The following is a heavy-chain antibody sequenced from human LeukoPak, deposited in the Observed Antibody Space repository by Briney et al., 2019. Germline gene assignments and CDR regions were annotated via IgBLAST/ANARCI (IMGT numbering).Heavy chain of an antibody. CDR1: GFTVSSNY. CDR3: ATGRNSVFDY. V-gene: IGHV3-53*01. J-gene: IGHJ4*02. D-gene: IGHD4-23*01. Sequence: GGSLRLSCAASGFTVSSNYMTWVRQAPGKGLEWVSVIYTGGSTYYADSVEGRFTISRDNSRNTLYLQMNSLRAEDTAVYYSATGRNSVFDYWGQGTLVTVSS. CDR2: IYTGGST.